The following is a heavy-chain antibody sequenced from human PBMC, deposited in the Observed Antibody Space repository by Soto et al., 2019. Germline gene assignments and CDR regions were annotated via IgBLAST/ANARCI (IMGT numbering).Heavy chain of an antibody. J-gene: IGHJ5*02. CDR1: GFTFSSYA. D-gene: IGHD3-22*01. CDR2: ISYDGSNK. Sequence: QVQLVESGGGVVQPGRSLRLSCAASGFTFSSYAMHWVRQAPGKGLEWVAVISYDGSNKYYADSVKGRFTISRDNSKNPLYLQMNSLRAEDTAVYYCARPGSYYDSSGYYYYNWFDPWGQGTLVTVSS. CDR3: ARPGSYYDSSGYYYYNWFDP. V-gene: IGHV3-30-3*01.